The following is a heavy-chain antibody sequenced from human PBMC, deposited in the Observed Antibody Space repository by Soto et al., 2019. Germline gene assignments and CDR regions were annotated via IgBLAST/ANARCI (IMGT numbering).Heavy chain of an antibody. Sequence: SVKVSCKASGGTFSSYAISWVRQAPGQGLEWMGGIIPIFGTANYAQKFQGRVTITADESTSTAYMELSSLRSGDTAVYYCARGHTGYCSSTSCYTLYYFDYWGQGTLVTVSS. CDR3: ARGHTGYCSSTSCYTLYYFDY. V-gene: IGHV1-69*13. J-gene: IGHJ4*02. CDR1: GGTFSSYA. CDR2: IIPIFGTA. D-gene: IGHD2-2*02.